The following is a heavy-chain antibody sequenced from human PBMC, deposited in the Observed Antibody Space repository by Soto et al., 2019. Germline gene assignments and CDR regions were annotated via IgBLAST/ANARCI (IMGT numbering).Heavy chain of an antibody. CDR3: ARDPFDCGDDCSSNY. CDR2: TYYRSKWYY. Sequence: SQTLSLTCAISGDXVSSNSVVWNWIRQSPSRGLEWLGRTYYRSKWYYEYAESVKSRIIINPDTSKNQLSLQMNSLRAEDTAVYYCARDPFDCGDDCSSNYWGQGTRVTVSS. J-gene: IGHJ4*02. V-gene: IGHV6-1*01. D-gene: IGHD2-21*02. CDR1: GDXVSSNSVV.